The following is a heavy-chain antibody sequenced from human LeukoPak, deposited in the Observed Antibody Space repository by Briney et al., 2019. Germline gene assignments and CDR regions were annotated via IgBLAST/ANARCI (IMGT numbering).Heavy chain of an antibody. V-gene: IGHV7-4-1*02. CDR3: ARGEFIIVGVPFVYYYGMDV. Sequence: GASVKVSCKASGYTFTSYAMNWVRQAPGQGLEWMGWIYTNTGNPTYAQGFTGRFVFSLDTSVSTAYLQISSLKAEDTAVYYCARGEFIIVGVPFVYYYGMDVWGQGTTVTVSS. CDR2: IYTNTGNP. D-gene: IGHD1-26*01. J-gene: IGHJ6*02. CDR1: GYTFTSYA.